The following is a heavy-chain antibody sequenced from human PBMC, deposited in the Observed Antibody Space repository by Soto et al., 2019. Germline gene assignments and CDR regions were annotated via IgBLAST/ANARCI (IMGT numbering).Heavy chain of an antibody. V-gene: IGHV1-69*04. Sequence: SVKVSCKASGGTYSIYTISWVRQAPGQGLEWMGRIIPILGIANYAQKFQGRVTITADKSTSTAYMELSSLRSEDTAVYYCARDQTKGFPDYWGQGTLVTVSS. CDR1: GGTYSIYT. CDR3: ARDQTKGFPDY. CDR2: IIPILGIA. J-gene: IGHJ4*02.